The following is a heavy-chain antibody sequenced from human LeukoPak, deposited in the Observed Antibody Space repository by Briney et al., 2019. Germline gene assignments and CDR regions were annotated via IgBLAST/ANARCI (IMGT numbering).Heavy chain of an antibody. CDR2: ISGTSGTM. CDR3: VGFDY. Sequence: GGSLRLSCAASGFPFSNYNMNWVRQAPGKGLEWVSHISGTSGTMYYADSVKGRFTISRDNAKNSLYLQMNTLSAEDTAVYYCVGFDYWGQGTLVTVSS. V-gene: IGHV3-48*01. CDR1: GFPFSNYN. J-gene: IGHJ4*02.